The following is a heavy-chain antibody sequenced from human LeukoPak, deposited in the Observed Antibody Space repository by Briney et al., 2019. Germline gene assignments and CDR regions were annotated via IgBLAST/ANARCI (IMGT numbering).Heavy chain of an antibody. J-gene: IGHJ5*02. CDR2: IYYSGST. V-gene: IGHV4-59*01. CDR3: ARGGYYGSGNDFRFDP. Sequence: PSETLSLTCTVSGGSISSYYWSWIRQPPGKGLEWIGYIYYSGSTNYKPSLKSRVTISVDTSKNQFSLKLSSVTAADTAVYYCARGGYYGSGNDFRFDPWGQGTLVTVSS. CDR1: GGSISSYY. D-gene: IGHD3-10*01.